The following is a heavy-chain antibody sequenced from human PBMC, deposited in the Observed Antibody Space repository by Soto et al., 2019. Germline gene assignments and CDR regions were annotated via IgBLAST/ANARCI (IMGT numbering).Heavy chain of an antibody. Sequence: LRLSCAASGFTFSSYAMSWVRQAPGKGLEWVSAISGSGGSTYYADSVKGRFTISRDNSKNTLYLQMNSLRAEDTAVYYCAKDQVRLWDRLDYWGQGTLVTVSS. CDR1: GFTFSSYA. J-gene: IGHJ4*02. V-gene: IGHV3-23*01. CDR2: ISGSGGST. D-gene: IGHD1-26*01. CDR3: AKDQVRLWDRLDY.